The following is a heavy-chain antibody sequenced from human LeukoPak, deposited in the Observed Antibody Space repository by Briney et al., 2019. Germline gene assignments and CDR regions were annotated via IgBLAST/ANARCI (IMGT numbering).Heavy chain of an antibody. CDR1: GGSISSHY. V-gene: IGHV4-4*09. J-gene: IGHJ4*02. CDR2: IHTSGST. Sequence: SETLSLTCTVSGGSISSHYWVWIRQPPGKGLEWIGYIHTSGSTNYNPSLKSRVTLSVDTSKNQFSLKMSSVTAADTAVYYCAAGSSFLAYCGGDCYSFNYWGQGTLVTVSS. D-gene: IGHD2-21*02. CDR3: AAGSSFLAYCGGDCYSFNY.